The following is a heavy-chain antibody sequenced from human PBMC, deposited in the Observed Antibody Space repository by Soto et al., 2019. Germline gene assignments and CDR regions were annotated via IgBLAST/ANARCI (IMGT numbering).Heavy chain of an antibody. CDR3: ARVSLMVYAWYYYGMDV. J-gene: IGHJ6*02. V-gene: IGHV1-2*02. CDR1: GYTFTGYY. CDR2: INPNSGGT. D-gene: IGHD2-8*01. Sequence: QVQLVQSGAEVKKPGASVKVSCKASGYTFTGYYMHWVRQAPGQGLEWMGWINPNSGGTNYAQKFQGRVTMTRDTSIITAYMELSRVRSDDTAVYYCARVSLMVYAWYYYGMDVWGQGTTVTVSS.